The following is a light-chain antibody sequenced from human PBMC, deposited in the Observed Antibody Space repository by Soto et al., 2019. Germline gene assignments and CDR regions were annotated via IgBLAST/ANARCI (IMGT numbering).Light chain of an antibody. CDR2: DAS. J-gene: IGKJ1*01. CDR1: LSVNNY. Sequence: IGMTQSPATLSVSPGERATLSCRASLSVNNYLAWYQQKPGQAPRLLIYDASNRATGIPPRFSGSGSGTDFTLTISGLEPEAYEVYYCQQRSNWPRTFGQGTKVDIK. CDR3: QQRSNWPRT. V-gene: IGKV3-11*01.